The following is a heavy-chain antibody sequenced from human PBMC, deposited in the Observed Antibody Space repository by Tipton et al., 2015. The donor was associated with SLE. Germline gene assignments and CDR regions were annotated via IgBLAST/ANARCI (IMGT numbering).Heavy chain of an antibody. Sequence: TLSLTCAVYGGSFSGYYWSWIRQHPGKGLEWIGYIYYSGSTYYNPSLKSRVTISVDTSKNQFSLKLSSVTAADTAVYYCARDSSGYYLDYWGQGTLVTVSS. CDR3: ARDSSGYYLDY. V-gene: IGHV4-31*11. J-gene: IGHJ4*02. CDR2: IYYSGST. CDR1: GGSFSGYY. D-gene: IGHD3-22*01.